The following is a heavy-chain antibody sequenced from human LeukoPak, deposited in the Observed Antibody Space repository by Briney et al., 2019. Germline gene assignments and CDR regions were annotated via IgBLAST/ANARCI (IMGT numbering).Heavy chain of an antibody. CDR2: IYPGDSDT. J-gene: IGHJ4*02. Sequence: HGESLKISCKASGYNFTSYLIGWVRQMPGKGLEWMGIIYPGDSDTRYSPSFQGQVTISADKSISTAYLQWSSLKASDTAMYFCARRSGSGWYELDYWGQGTLVTVSS. CDR3: ARRSGSGWYELDY. D-gene: IGHD6-19*01. V-gene: IGHV5-51*01. CDR1: GYNFTSYL.